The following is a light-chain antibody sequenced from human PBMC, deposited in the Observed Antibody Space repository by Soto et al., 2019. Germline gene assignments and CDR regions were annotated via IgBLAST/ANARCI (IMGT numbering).Light chain of an antibody. CDR3: SSYTTSNTRQIV. CDR2: DVS. V-gene: IGLV2-14*03. Sequence: QSVRTQPASVSGSPGQSITISCTGTSSDVGGYNYVSWYQHHPGKAPKLTIFDVSNRPSGVSNRFSGSKSGNTASLTISGLQPEDDADYYCSSYTTSNTRQIVFGTGTKVTVL. J-gene: IGLJ1*01. CDR1: SSDVGGYNY.